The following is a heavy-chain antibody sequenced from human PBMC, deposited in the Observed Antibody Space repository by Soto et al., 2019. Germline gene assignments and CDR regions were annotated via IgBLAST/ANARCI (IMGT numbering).Heavy chain of an antibody. CDR1: GFTFSSYA. V-gene: IGHV3-23*01. Sequence: GGSLRLSCAASGFTFSSYAMSWVRQAPGKGLEWVSAISGSGGSIGYADSVKGRFTISRDNAKNSLYLQMNSLRAEDTALYYCAKDLSSGPFDYWGQGTLVTV. CDR2: ISGSGGSI. D-gene: IGHD6-19*01. J-gene: IGHJ4*02. CDR3: AKDLSSGPFDY.